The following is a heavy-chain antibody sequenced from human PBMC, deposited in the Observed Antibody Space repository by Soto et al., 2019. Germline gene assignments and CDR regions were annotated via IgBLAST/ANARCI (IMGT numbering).Heavy chain of an antibody. Sequence: GGSLRLSCAASGFTFSTYAMHWVRQAPGKGLEWVAVISYDGSNKYYADSVKGRFTISRDNSKNTLYLQMNSLRAEDTAVYYCATDARFGHLYYGMDVWGQGTTVTVSS. V-gene: IGHV3-30-3*01. CDR2: ISYDGSNK. D-gene: IGHD3-3*01. CDR1: GFTFSTYA. CDR3: ATDARFGHLYYGMDV. J-gene: IGHJ6*02.